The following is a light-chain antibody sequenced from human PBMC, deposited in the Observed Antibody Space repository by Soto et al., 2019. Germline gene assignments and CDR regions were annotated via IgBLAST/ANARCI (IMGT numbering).Light chain of an antibody. V-gene: IGLV2-11*01. CDR3: AAWDDNLNGPHWV. J-gene: IGLJ3*02. Sequence: QSVLTQPRSVSGSPGQSVTISCTGTSSDVGVYNYVSWYQQYPGKAPKIMIYDVSKRPSGVPDRFSGSKSDNTASLTISGLQAEDEADYYCAAWDDNLNGPHWVFGGGTQLT. CDR2: DVS. CDR1: SSDVGVYNY.